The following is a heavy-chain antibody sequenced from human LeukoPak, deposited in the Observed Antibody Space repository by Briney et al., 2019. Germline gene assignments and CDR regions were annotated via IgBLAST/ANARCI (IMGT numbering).Heavy chain of an antibody. J-gene: IGHJ4*02. CDR3: ARHGDSSGYYYTPIDY. CDR1: GYSFTSYW. V-gene: IGHV5-51*01. D-gene: IGHD3-22*01. CDR2: IYPGDSDT. Sequence: GESLKISCKGSGYSFTSYWIGWVRQMPGKGLEWMGIIYPGDSDTRYSPSFQGQVTISADKSISTAYPQWSSLKASDTAMYYCARHGDSSGYYYTPIDYWGREPWSPSPQ.